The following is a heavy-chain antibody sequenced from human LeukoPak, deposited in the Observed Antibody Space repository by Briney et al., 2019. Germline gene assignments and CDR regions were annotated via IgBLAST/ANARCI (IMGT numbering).Heavy chain of an antibody. J-gene: IGHJ4*02. CDR1: GFTFSSYG. CDR2: ISYDGSNK. Sequence: GGSLRLSCAASGFTFSSYGMHWVRQAPGKGPEWVAVISYDGSNKYYADSVKGRFTISRDNSKNTLYLQMNSLRAEDTAVYYCAKDGGVVTNNPVDYWGQGTLVTVSS. D-gene: IGHD3-3*01. CDR3: AKDGGVVTNNPVDY. V-gene: IGHV3-30*18.